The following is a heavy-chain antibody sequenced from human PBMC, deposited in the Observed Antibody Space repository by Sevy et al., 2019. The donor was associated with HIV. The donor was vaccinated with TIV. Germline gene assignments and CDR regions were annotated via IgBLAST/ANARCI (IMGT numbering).Heavy chain of an antibody. CDR2: IYYSGST. CDR3: ARDSGRDGYNSFDY. Sequence: SETLSLTCTVSGGSVSSGSYYWSWLRQPPGKGLEWIGYIYYSGSTNYNPSLKSRVTISVDTSKNQFSLKLSSVTAADTAVYYCARDSGRDGYNSFDYWGQGTLVTVSS. D-gene: IGHD5-12*01. CDR1: GGSVSSGSYY. J-gene: IGHJ4*02. V-gene: IGHV4-61*01.